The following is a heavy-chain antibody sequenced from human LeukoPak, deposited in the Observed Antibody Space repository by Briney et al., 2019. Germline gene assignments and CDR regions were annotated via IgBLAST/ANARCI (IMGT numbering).Heavy chain of an antibody. V-gene: IGHV3-48*04. CDR3: ARDASAWARDC. J-gene: IGHJ4*02. CDR1: GFIFSNYS. Sequence: GGSLRLSCAASGFIFSNYSMNWVRQAPGKGLEWVSWISSTSNTIYYADSVKGQFTISRDDAKNSLYLQMNSLRVEDTAVYYCARDASAWARDCWGQGTLVTVSS. CDR2: ISSTSNTI. D-gene: IGHD2-21*01.